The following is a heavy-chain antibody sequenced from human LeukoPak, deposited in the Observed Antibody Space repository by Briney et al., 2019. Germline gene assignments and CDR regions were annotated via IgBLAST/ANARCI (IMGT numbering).Heavy chain of an antibody. J-gene: IGHJ6*02. CDR1: GYTFTSYA. D-gene: IGHD3-3*01. CDR2: INTNTGNP. CDR3: AREQTTSRYYDFWSGYYRGGYYYYGMDV. V-gene: IGHV7-4-1*02. Sequence: GASVKVSCKASGYTFTSYAMNWVRQAPGQGLEWMGWINTNTGNPTYAQGFTGRFVFSLDTSVSTAYLQISSLKAEDTAVYYCAREQTTSRYYDFWSGYYRGGYYYYGMDVWGQGTTVTVSS.